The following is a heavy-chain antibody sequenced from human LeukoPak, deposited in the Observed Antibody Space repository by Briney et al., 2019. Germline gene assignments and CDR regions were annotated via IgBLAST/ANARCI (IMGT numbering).Heavy chain of an antibody. CDR2: IYYSGST. Sequence: PSETLSLTCTVSGGSISSYYWSWIRQPPAKGLAWMGYIYYSGSTNYNPSLKSRVTISVDTSKNQFSLKLSSVTAADTAVYYCAKHGYSGYDYWGASFDYWGQGTLVTVSS. J-gene: IGHJ4*02. V-gene: IGHV4-59*08. CDR3: AKHGYSGYDYWGASFDY. CDR1: GGSISSYY. D-gene: IGHD5-12*01.